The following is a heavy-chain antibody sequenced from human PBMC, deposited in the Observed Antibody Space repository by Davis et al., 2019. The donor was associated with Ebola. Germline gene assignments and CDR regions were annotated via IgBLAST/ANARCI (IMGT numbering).Heavy chain of an antibody. J-gene: IGHJ5*02. CDR1: GGSFSGYY. V-gene: IGHV4-34*01. CDR2: INHSGST. Sequence: MPGGSLRLSCAVYGGSFSGYYWSWIRQPPGKGLEWIGEINHSGSTNYNPSLKSRVTISVDTSKNQFSLKLSSVTAADTAVYYCARGRLAGRWFDPWGQGTLVTVSS. CDR3: ARGRLAGRWFDP.